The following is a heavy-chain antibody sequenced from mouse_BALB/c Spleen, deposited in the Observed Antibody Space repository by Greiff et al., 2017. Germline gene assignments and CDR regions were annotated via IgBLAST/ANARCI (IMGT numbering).Heavy chain of an antibody. Sequence: EVKLQESGPELVKPGASVKISCKASGYTFTDYNMHWVKQSHGKSLEWIGYIYPYNGGTGYNQKFKSKATLTVDNSSSTAYMELRSLTSEDSAVYYCARPTMITPFAYWGQGTLVTVSA. CDR2: IYPYNGGT. V-gene: IGHV1S29*02. D-gene: IGHD2-4*01. CDR3: ARPTMITPFAY. CDR1: GYTFTDYN. J-gene: IGHJ3*01.